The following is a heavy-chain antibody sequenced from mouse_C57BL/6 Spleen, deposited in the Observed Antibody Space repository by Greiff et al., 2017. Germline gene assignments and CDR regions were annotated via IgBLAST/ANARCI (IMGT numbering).Heavy chain of an antibody. Sequence: QVHVKQPGAELVKPGASVQMSCKASGYTFTRYWVTWVKQRPGQGLEWIGDIYPGSGSTNYNEKFKSKATLTVDTSSSTAYMQLSSLTSEDSAVYYCALGRYFEVWGTGTTVTVSS. D-gene: IGHD4-1*01. J-gene: IGHJ1*03. CDR2: IYPGSGST. V-gene: IGHV1-55*01. CDR3: ALGRYFEV. CDR1: GYTFTRYW.